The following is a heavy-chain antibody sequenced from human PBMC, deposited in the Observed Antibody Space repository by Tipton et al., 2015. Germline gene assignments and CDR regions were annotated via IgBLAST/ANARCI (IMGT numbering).Heavy chain of an antibody. D-gene: IGHD2-15*01. CDR1: GGSITSSNYY. CDR2: TYDSGRT. J-gene: IGHJ4*02. Sequence: TLSLTCTVSGGSITSSNYYWDWVRQPPGKGLEWIGNTYDSGRTSYNPSLSRRVTISVDMSTNVFSLRLSAVTAADTAVYYCAREVRYCAGGSCYSLDHWGQGALVTVSS. V-gene: IGHV4-39*02. CDR3: AREVRYCAGGSCYSLDH.